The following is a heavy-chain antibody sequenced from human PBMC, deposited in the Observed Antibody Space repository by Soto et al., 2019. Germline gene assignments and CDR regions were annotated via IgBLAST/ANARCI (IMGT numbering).Heavy chain of an antibody. D-gene: IGHD3-10*01. CDR2: INPHGGST. Sequence: QVQLVQSGAEVKRPGASVKVSCKAPGDTFTSYYLNWVRQAPGQGLEWMGVINPHGGSTKYAQSFQGAVTITADTYMSEVYMELSSLKSDDTAVYYCVRYPVVRGDVRGMGVWGQGTAITVS. J-gene: IGHJ6*02. V-gene: IGHV1-46*01. CDR3: VRYPVVRGDVRGMGV. CDR1: GDTFTSYY.